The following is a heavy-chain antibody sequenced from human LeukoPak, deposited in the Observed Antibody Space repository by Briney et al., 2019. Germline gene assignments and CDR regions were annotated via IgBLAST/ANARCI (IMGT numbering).Heavy chain of an antibody. CDR3: ARSGGVTNYDILTGYLYYFDY. Sequence: KAGGSLRLSCAASGFTFSSYSMNWVRQAPGKGLEWVSSISSSSSYIYYADSVKGRFTISRDNAKNSLYLQMNSLRAEDTAVYYCARSGGVTNYDILTGYLYYFDYWGQGTLVTVSS. CDR1: GFTFSSYS. D-gene: IGHD3-9*01. CDR2: ISSSSSYI. J-gene: IGHJ4*02. V-gene: IGHV3-21*01.